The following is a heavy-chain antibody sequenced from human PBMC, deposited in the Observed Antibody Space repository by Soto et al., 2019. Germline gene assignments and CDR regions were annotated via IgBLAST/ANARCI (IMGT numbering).Heavy chain of an antibody. CDR2: ISYDGSNK. CDR1: GFTFSSYG. D-gene: IGHD2-2*01. CDR3: AKVLEYQLLSPTQYDY. Sequence: GGSLRLSCAASGFTFSSYGMHWVRQAPGKGLEWVAVISYDGSNKYYADSVKGRFTISRYNSKNTLYLQMNSLRAEDTAVYYCAKVLEYQLLSPTQYDYWGQGTLVTVSS. V-gene: IGHV3-30*18. J-gene: IGHJ4*02.